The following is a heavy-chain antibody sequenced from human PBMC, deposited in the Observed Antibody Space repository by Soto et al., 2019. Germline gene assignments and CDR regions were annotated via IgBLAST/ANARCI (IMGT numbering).Heavy chain of an antibody. CDR3: ASPYGGTDAFDI. CDR2: ISGSSSTI. CDR1: GFTFSTYS. V-gene: IGHV3-48*01. D-gene: IGHD4-17*01. J-gene: IGHJ3*02. Sequence: EVQLVESGGGLVQPGGSLRLSCAASGFTFSTYSMNWVRQAPGKGLEWVSYISGSSSTIYYADSVKGRFTISRDNAKNSLYLQMTSMRAEDTAVYYCASPYGGTDAFDIWSQGTMVTVSS.